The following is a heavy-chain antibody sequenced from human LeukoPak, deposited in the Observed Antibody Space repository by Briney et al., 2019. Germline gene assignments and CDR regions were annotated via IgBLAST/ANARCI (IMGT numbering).Heavy chain of an antibody. CDR3: AREYYYDSSGYFY. D-gene: IGHD3-22*01. CDR2: INHSGST. V-gene: IGHV4-34*01. CDR1: GGSFSGFY. Sequence: SETLSLTCAVYGGSFSGFYWSWIRQPPGKGLEWIGEINHSGSTNYNPSLKSRVTISVDTSKNQFSLKLSSVTAADTAVYYCAREYYYDSSGYFYWGQGTLVTASS. J-gene: IGHJ4*02.